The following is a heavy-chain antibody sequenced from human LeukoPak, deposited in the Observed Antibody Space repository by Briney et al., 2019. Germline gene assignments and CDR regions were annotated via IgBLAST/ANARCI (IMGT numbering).Heavy chain of an antibody. CDR1: GYSITSSSW. CDR2: VYHSGST. CDR3: ARHPYNWRNDGKRVLNWFDP. Sequence: PSDTLSLTCAVSGYSITSSSWWGWIRQPPGKGLEWIGEVYHSGSTNYNPSLKSRVTISVDKSKNLFSLKLSSVTAADTAVYYCARHPYNWRNDGKRVLNWFDPWGQGTLVTVSS. V-gene: IGHV4-28*01. D-gene: IGHD1-20*01. J-gene: IGHJ5*02.